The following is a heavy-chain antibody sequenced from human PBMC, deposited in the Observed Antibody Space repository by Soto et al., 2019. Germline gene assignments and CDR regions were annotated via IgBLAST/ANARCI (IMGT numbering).Heavy chain of an antibody. J-gene: IGHJ5*02. D-gene: IGHD5-18*01. V-gene: IGHV1-46*01. Sequence: QVQLVQSGAEVKKPGASVKVSCKASGYTFTSYYMHWVRQAPGQGLEWMGIINPSGGSTSYAQKFQGRVTMTRDTSTSTVYMELSSLSSEDTAVYYCARVNVDTASLDPWGQGTLVTVSS. CDR2: INPSGGST. CDR1: GYTFTSYY. CDR3: ARVNVDTASLDP.